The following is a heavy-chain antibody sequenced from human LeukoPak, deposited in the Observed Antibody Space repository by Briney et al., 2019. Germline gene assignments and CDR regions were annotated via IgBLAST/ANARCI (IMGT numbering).Heavy chain of an antibody. J-gene: IGHJ4*02. CDR3: ARKIVVVPAAGPEIDY. V-gene: IGHV3-7*01. CDR1: GFTFSSYW. D-gene: IGHD2-2*01. Sequence: GGSLRLSCAASGFTFSSYWMSWVRQAPGKGLEWVANIKQDGSEKYYVDSVKGRFTISRDNAKNSLYLQMNSLRAEDTAVYYCARKIVVVPAAGPEIDYWGQGTRVTVSS. CDR2: IKQDGSEK.